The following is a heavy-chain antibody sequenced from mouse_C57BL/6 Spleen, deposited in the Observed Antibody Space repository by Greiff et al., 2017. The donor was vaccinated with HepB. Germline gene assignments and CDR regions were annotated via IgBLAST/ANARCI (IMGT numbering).Heavy chain of an antibody. Sequence: VQLQQSGAELVRPGASVKLSCKASGYTFTDYYINWVKQRPGQGLEWIARIYPGSGNTYYNEKFKGKATLTAEKSSSTAYMQLSSLTSEYSAVYFCARAGKLAWFAYWGQGTLVTVSA. J-gene: IGHJ3*01. CDR3: ARAGKLAWFAY. V-gene: IGHV1-76*01. CDR1: GYTFTDYY. D-gene: IGHD4-1*01. CDR2: IYPGSGNT.